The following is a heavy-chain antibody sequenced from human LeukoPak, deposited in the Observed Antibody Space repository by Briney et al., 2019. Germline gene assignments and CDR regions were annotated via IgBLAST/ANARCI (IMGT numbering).Heavy chain of an antibody. J-gene: IGHJ4*02. CDR1: GFTFDDYA. Sequence: GRSLRLSCAASGFTFDDYAMHWVRQAPGKGLEGVSGISWNSGSIGYADSVKGRFTISRDNAKDSLYLQMNSLRAEDTALYYCEKDAVALFDYWGQGTLVTVSS. V-gene: IGHV3-9*01. D-gene: IGHD4-23*01. CDR2: ISWNSGSI. CDR3: EKDAVALFDY.